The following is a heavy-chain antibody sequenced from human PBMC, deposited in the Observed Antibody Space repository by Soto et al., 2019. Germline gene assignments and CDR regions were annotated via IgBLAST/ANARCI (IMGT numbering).Heavy chain of an antibody. CDR3: VKGNDQYCDEAFHV. V-gene: IGHV3-23*01. CDR2: ISGSGSNT. CDR1: GFTFSSYA. D-gene: IGHD2-21*01. J-gene: IGHJ3*01. Sequence: EVQLLESGGGLKQPGGSLRLSCAASGFTFSSYAMIWVRQAPGKGLDWVSCISGSGSNTYYPDSVKGRFTISRDNSKNTLYLQMNSLRVEDTALYYCVKGNDQYCDEAFHVWGQGTMVTVSS.